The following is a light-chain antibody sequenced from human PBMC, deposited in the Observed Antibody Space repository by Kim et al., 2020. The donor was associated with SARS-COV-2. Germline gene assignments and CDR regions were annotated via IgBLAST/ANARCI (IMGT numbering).Light chain of an antibody. CDR3: QAWDSITDV. J-gene: IGLJ1*01. CDR2: QDN. Sequence: SVSPGQTATITCSGDKLGNKFVCWYQQKPGQSPVLVIYQDNKRPSGIPERFSGSNSENTATLTISGTQAMDEADYFCQAWDSITDVFGTGTKVTVL. V-gene: IGLV3-1*01. CDR1: KLGNKF.